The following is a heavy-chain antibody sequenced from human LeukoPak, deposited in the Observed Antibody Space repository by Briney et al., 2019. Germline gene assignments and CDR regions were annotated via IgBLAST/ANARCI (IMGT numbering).Heavy chain of an antibody. CDR3: ARENLAGIAAVGMGNDY. V-gene: IGHV1-2*02. Sequence: GASVKVSCKASGYTFTGYYMHWVRQAPGQGLEWMGWINPNSGGTNYAQKFQGRVTMTSDTSISTAYMELSRLRSDDTAVYYCARENLAGIAAVGMGNDYWGQGTLVTVSS. CDR2: INPNSGGT. J-gene: IGHJ4*02. D-gene: IGHD6-13*01. CDR1: GYTFTGYY.